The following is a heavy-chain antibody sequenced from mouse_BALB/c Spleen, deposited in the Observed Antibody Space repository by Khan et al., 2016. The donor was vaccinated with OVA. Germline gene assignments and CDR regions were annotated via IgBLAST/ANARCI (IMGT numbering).Heavy chain of an antibody. D-gene: IGHD2-4*01. J-gene: IGHJ4*01. Sequence: QIQLVQSGPELKKPGETVKISCKASGYTFTNYGMNWVKQAPGKGLKWMGWINTYTGEPTYADDFKGRFAFSLETSASTAYLQLNNLKNEDTATDFGTRRISYFALDYWGQGTSVTVSS. CDR2: INTYTGEP. CDR3: TRRISYFALDY. V-gene: IGHV9-3-1*01. CDR1: GYTFTNYG.